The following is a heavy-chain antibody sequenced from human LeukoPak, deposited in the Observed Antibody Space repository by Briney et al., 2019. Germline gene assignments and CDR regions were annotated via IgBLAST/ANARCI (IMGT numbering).Heavy chain of an antibody. CDR1: GFSFTTYW. CDR3: ARGGRSAD. J-gene: IGHJ4*02. D-gene: IGHD2-15*01. Sequence: GGSLRLSCVASGFSFTTYWMSWGRQAPGKGLEWVAKIKHDGSEKYYVDSVKGRFTISRDNAKNSLYLQMNSLRAEDTAVYYCARGGRSADWGQGTLVTVSS. CDR2: IKHDGSEK. V-gene: IGHV3-7*01.